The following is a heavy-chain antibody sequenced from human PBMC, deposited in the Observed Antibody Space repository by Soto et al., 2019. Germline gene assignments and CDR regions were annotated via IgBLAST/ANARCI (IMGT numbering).Heavy chain of an antibody. J-gene: IGHJ4*02. CDR3: ARGGYSYRVTIDY. D-gene: IGHD5-18*01. CDR1: GVRLSSYT. CDR2: IIPILGIA. V-gene: IGHV1-69*02. Sequence: SAKVCCKASGVRLSSYTRSWVRHAPGQGLEWMGRIIPILGIANYAQKFQGRVTITADKSTSTAYMELSSLRPEDKAVYYCARGGYSYRVTIDYWGQGTLVTVSS.